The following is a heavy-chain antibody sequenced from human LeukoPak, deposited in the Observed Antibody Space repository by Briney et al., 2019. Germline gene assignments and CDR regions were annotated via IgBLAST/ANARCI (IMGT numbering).Heavy chain of an antibody. V-gene: IGHV3-23*01. CDR3: SRGHYGMDV. CDR2: ISGSGGST. Sequence: GGSLRLSCAASGFTFSSYAMSWVRQAPGKGLEWVSAISGSGGSTYYADSVEGRFTISRDNAKNSLYLQMNSLRAEDTAVYYCSRGHYGMDVWGQGTTVTVSS. CDR1: GFTFSSYA. J-gene: IGHJ6*02.